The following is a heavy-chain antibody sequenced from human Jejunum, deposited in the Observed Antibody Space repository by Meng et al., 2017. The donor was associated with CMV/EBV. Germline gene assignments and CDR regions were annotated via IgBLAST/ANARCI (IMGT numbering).Heavy chain of an antibody. J-gene: IGHJ4*02. CDR2: ARTKSYSYTK. Sequence: EVRLVGSGGGLAQPGGSLGLSCEASVFTFSDYAMDWVRQAPGKGLEWVGRARTKSYSYTKDYAASVKGRFTISRDDSKNSVYLQMSSLKTEDTAVYYCATDLSRIAVDAGYWGQGTLVTVSS. CDR1: VFTFSDYA. D-gene: IGHD6-19*01. CDR3: ATDLSRIAVDAGY. V-gene: IGHV3-72*01.